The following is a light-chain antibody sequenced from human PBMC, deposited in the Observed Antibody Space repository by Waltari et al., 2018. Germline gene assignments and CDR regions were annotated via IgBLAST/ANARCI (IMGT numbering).Light chain of an antibody. CDR1: QRVSSSY. CDR2: GAS. CDR3: QQYGSSPPAYT. V-gene: IGKV3-20*01. J-gene: IGKJ2*01. Sequence: EIVLTQSPGTLSLSPGERATLSCRARQRVSSSYLAWYQQKPGQAPRLLIYGASSMATGIPDRFSGSGSGTDFTLTISRLGPEDFAVYYCQQYGSSPPAYTFGQGTKLEIK.